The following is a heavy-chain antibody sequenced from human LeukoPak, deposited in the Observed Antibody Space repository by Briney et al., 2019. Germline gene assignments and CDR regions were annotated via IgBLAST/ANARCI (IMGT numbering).Heavy chain of an antibody. D-gene: IGHD2-2*01. Sequence: PGGSLRLSCAASGFTFSSYAMSWVRQAPGKGLEWVSAISGSGGSTYYADSVKGRFTISRDNSKNTLYLQMNSPRAEDTAVYYCARPHCSSTSCYGDDAFDIWGQGTMVTVSS. J-gene: IGHJ3*02. V-gene: IGHV3-23*01. CDR1: GFTFSSYA. CDR3: ARPHCSSTSCYGDDAFDI. CDR2: ISGSGGST.